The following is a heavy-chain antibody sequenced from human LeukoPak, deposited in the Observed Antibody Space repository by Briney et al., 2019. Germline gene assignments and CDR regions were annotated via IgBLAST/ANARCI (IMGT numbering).Heavy chain of an antibody. CDR3: ANRYDFWRTFQH. J-gene: IGHJ1*01. Sequence: GGSLRLSCAASGFTVSSNYMSWVRQAPGKGLKWVAVISYDGSNKYYADSVKGRFTISRDNSKNTLYLQMNSLRAEDAAVYYCANRYDFWRTFQHWGQGTLVTVSS. CDR2: ISYDGSNK. CDR1: GFTVSSNY. V-gene: IGHV3-30-3*01. D-gene: IGHD3-3*01.